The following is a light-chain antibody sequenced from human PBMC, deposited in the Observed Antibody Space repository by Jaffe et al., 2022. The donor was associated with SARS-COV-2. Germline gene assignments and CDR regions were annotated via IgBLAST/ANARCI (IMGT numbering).Light chain of an antibody. CDR1: NIGSKN. CDR3: QVWDSSSDQYV. V-gene: IGLV3-21*03. Sequence: SYVLTQPPSVSVAPGKTATVTCGGDNIGSKNVHWYQQKSGQAPVLVIFHGSDRPSGIPERLTGSSSGNTATLTLSRVEAGDEADYFCQVWDSSSDQYVFGTGTKVTVL. CDR2: HGS. J-gene: IGLJ1*01.